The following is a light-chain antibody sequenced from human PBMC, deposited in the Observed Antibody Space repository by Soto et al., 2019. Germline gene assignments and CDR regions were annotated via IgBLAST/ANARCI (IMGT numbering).Light chain of an antibody. J-gene: IGKJ2*01. Sequence: DIVLTQSPLSLPVTPGEAASISCRSSQSLLASNGYNYLDWYVQKPGQSPQLLIYMRSNRSSGVPDRFSGSGSGTDFTLKISRVEAEDVGVYYCMQSLETSYTFGQGTKLEIK. CDR1: QSLLASNGYNY. V-gene: IGKV2-28*01. CDR3: MQSLETSYT. CDR2: MRS.